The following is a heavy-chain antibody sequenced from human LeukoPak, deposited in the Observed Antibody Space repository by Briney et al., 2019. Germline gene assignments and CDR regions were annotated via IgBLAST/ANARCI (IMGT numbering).Heavy chain of an antibody. Sequence: PSETLSLTCTVSGGSISSRSYYWGWIRQPPGKGLEWIGSFYYSGITYYNPSLKSRVTISVDASKNLLSLKLSSVTAADTAVYYCAKDIAAGGVYYYYGMDVWGQGTTVTVSS. CDR1: GGSISSRSYY. CDR2: FYYSGIT. D-gene: IGHD6-13*01. J-gene: IGHJ6*02. V-gene: IGHV4-39*02. CDR3: AKDIAAGGVYYYYGMDV.